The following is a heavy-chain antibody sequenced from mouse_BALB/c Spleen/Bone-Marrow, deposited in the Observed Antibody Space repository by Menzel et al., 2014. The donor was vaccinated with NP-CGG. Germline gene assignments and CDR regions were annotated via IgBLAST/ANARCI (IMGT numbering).Heavy chain of an antibody. V-gene: IGHV1S137*01. CDR1: GYTFTDYA. CDR3: ARGGDMNFDV. Sequence: VKLMESGAELVRPGVSVKISCKGSGYTFTDYAMHWVKQSHAKSLEWIGVISTYYGDASYNQKFKGKATMTVDRSSSTAYMELARLTSEDSAIYYCARGGDMNFDVWGAGTTVTVSS. J-gene: IGHJ1*01. D-gene: IGHD3-3*01. CDR2: ISTYYGDA.